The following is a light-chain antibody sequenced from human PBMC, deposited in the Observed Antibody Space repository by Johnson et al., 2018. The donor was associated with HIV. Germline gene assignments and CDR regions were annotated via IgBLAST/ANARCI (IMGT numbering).Light chain of an antibody. Sequence: SVLTQPPSVSAAPGQKVTISCSGSSSNIGNNYVSWYQQLPGTAPKLLIYDNNKRPSGIPDRFSGSKSGTSATLGITGLQTGDEADYYCGTWDSSLWGVFGTGTKVTVL. CDR1: SSNIGNNY. CDR3: GTWDSSLWGV. CDR2: DNN. V-gene: IGLV1-51*01. J-gene: IGLJ1*01.